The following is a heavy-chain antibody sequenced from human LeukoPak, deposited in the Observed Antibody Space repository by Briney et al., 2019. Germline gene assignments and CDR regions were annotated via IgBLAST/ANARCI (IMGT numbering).Heavy chain of an antibody. V-gene: IGHV1-2*02. J-gene: IGHJ4*02. D-gene: IGHD3-9*01. CDR1: VYTFTDYY. Sequence: GASVKVSCKASVYTFTDYYIHWVRRAPGQGLEWMGWVDPRSGITKCTQKFQGRVTMTRDTSINTVYVDLSGLTFDDAAVYYRATDNYGILDYWGQGTLVTVSS. CDR3: ATDNYGILDY. CDR2: VDPRSGIT.